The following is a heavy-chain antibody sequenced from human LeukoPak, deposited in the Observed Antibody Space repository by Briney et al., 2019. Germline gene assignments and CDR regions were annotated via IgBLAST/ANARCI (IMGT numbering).Heavy chain of an antibody. CDR3: ARHRYFYFDL. V-gene: IGHV3-7*01. Sequence: GGSLRLSCAASGFIFSTYYMTWVRQAPGKGLEWVANIKEDGSDTFYVDSVKGRFTISRDNAKNSVYLQMNILRAEDTAVYYCARHRYFYFDLWGQGTLVNVSS. CDR1: GFIFSTYY. J-gene: IGHJ4*02. CDR2: IKEDGSDT. D-gene: IGHD3-9*01.